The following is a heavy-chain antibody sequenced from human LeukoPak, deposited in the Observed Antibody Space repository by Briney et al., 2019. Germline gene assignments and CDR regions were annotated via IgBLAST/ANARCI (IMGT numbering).Heavy chain of an antibody. CDR3: ARDDSSFGTSFDI. CDR1: GFTFSSYS. CDR2: ISSSSSTI. V-gene: IGHV3-48*01. J-gene: IGHJ3*02. D-gene: IGHD3-22*01. Sequence: PGGSLRLSCAASGFTFSSYSMNWVRQAPGKGLEWVSYISSSSSTIYYADSVKGRFTISRDNAKNSLYLQMNSLRAEDTAVYYCARDDSSFGTSFDIWGQGTMVTVSS.